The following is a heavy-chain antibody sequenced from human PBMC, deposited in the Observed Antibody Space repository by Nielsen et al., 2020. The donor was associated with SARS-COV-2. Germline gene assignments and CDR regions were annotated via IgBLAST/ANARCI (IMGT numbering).Heavy chain of an antibody. J-gene: IGHJ4*02. CDR2: INPSGGST. Sequence: ASVKVSCKASGYTFTSYYMHWVRQAPGQGLEWMGIINPSGGSTSYAQKFQGRVTMTRDTSKNQFSLKLSSVTAADTAVYYCARGAGSFDYWGQGTLVTVSS. CDR3: ARGAGSFDY. CDR1: GYTFTSYY. V-gene: IGHV1-46*01. D-gene: IGHD6-19*01.